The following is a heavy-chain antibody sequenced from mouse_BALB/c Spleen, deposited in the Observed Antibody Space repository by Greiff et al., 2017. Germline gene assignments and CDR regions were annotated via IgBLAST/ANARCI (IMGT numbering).Heavy chain of an antibody. CDR2: IYPGDGDT. Sequence: QVQLQQSGPELVKPGASVKISCKASGYAFSSSWMNWVKQRPGQGLEWIGRIYPGDGDTNYNGKFKGKATLTADKSSSTAYMQLSSLTSVDSAVYFCARGLNYFDYWGQGTTLTVSS. V-gene: IGHV1-82*01. J-gene: IGHJ2*01. D-gene: IGHD2-2*01. CDR1: GYAFSSSW. CDR3: ARGLNYFDY.